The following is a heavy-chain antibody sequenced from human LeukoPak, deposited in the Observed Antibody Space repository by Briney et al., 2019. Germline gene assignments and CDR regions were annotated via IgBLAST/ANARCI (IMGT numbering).Heavy chain of an antibody. J-gene: IGHJ6*02. Sequence: ASVKVSCKASGYTFTGYYMHWVRQAPGQGLEWMGWINPNSGGTNYAQKFQGWVTMTRDTSISTAYMELSRLRSDDTAVYYCARDGRWTRYYYYGMDVWGQGTTVTVSS. CDR2: INPNSGGT. V-gene: IGHV1-2*04. D-gene: IGHD1-26*01. CDR3: ARDGRWTRYYYYGMDV. CDR1: GYTFTGYY.